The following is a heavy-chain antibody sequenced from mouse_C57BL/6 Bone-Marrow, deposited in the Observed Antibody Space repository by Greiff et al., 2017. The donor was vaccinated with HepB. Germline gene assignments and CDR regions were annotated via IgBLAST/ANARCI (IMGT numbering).Heavy chain of an antibody. V-gene: IGHV5-15*01. CDR1: GFTFSDYG. CDR3: ARLDYGNYLFDY. Sequence: EVKLMESGGGLVQPGGSLKLSCAASGFTFSDYGMAWVRQAPRKGPEWVAFISNLAYSIYYADTVTGRFTISRENAKNTLYLEMSSLRSEDTAMYYCARLDYGNYLFDYWGQGTTLTVSS. CDR2: ISNLAYSI. D-gene: IGHD2-1*01. J-gene: IGHJ2*01.